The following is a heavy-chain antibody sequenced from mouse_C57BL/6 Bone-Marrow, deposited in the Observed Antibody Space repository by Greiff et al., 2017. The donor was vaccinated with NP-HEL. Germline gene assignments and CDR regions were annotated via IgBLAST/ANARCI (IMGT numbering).Heavy chain of an antibody. CDR3: ARKSAMDY. CDR2: INPGSGGT. V-gene: IGHV1-54*01. Sequence: QLQQSGAELVRPGTSVKVSCKASGYAFTNYLIEWVKQRPGQGLEWIGVINPGSGGTNYNEKFKGKATLTADKSSSTAYMQLSSLTSEDSAVYFCARKSAMDYWGQGTSVTVSS. J-gene: IGHJ4*01. CDR1: GYAFTNYL.